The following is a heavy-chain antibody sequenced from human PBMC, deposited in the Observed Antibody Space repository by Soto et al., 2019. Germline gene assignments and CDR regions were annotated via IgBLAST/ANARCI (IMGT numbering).Heavy chain of an antibody. CDR3: ARDLKYYYDSSGYYPHNYFDY. Sequence: GGSLRLSCAASGFTFSSYSMNWVRQAPGKGLEWVSSISSSSSYIYYADSVKGRFTISRDNAKNSLYLQMNSLRAEDTAVYYCARDLKYYYDSSGYYPHNYFDYWGQGTLVTVSS. J-gene: IGHJ4*02. V-gene: IGHV3-21*01. CDR1: GFTFSSYS. D-gene: IGHD3-22*01. CDR2: ISSSSSYI.